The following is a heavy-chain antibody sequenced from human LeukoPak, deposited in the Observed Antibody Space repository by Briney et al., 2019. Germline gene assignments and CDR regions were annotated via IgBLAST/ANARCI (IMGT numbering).Heavy chain of an antibody. D-gene: IGHD1-1*01. CDR2: ISGDGRAT. Sequence: GGSMRLSCAASGFIFTDYWMHWVRQGPGKELMWVARISGDGRATTYADSVKGRFTISRDNAMSTAFLQMKSLRAEDTAVYYCARERGTTSKNYYYYYYMDVWGKGTTVTVSS. V-gene: IGHV3-74*01. J-gene: IGHJ6*03. CDR1: GFIFTDYW. CDR3: ARERGTTSKNYYYYYYMDV.